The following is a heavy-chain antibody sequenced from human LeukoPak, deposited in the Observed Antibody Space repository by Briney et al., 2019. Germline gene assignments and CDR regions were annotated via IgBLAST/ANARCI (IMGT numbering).Heavy chain of an antibody. CDR1: GITFISYA. Sequence: GGSLRISCYTSGITFISYAMSWYRQAPEKGLDWVSAIGGRGGSTYYAVSVKVRFTISRDNSKNTLYLQMNSLRAEDTAVDYCAKCSGSYYNGDGMDVWGQGTTVTVSS. CDR2: IGGRGGST. CDR3: AKCSGSYYNGDGMDV. D-gene: IGHD3-10*02. V-gene: IGHV3-23*01. J-gene: IGHJ6*02.